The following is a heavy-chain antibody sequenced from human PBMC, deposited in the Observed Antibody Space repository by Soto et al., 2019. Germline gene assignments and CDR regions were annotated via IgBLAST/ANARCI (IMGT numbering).Heavy chain of an antibody. CDR1: GFTFSTYW. Sequence: PGGSLRLSCAASGFTFSTYWMSWVRQAPGKGLEWVANIKQDGSQKYYVDSVKGRFTISRDNAKNSLYLQMNSLRAEDTAVYYCARDWASSSSGHGIDYWGQGTLVTVSS. J-gene: IGHJ4*02. D-gene: IGHD6-6*01. V-gene: IGHV3-7*01. CDR3: ARDWASSSSGHGIDY. CDR2: IKQDGSQK.